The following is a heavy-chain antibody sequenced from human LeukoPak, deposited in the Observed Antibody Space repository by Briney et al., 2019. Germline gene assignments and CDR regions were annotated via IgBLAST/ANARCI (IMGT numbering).Heavy chain of an antibody. CDR3: ARSYGDYWFDP. CDR1: GYSFTSYW. CDR2: IYPGDSDT. Sequence: GESLQISCKGSGYSFTSYWIAWVRQMPGKGLEWMGIIYPGDSDTRYSPSFQGQVTISADKSISTAYLQWSSLRASDTAMYYCARSYGDYWFDPWGQGTLVTVSS. V-gene: IGHV5-51*01. D-gene: IGHD4-17*01. J-gene: IGHJ5*02.